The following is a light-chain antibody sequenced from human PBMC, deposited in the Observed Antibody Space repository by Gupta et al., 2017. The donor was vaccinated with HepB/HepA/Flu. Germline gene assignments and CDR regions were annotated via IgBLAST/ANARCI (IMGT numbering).Light chain of an antibody. Sequence: DIQMTQSPSSLSASVGDRVTITCRASQGIGNYLAWFQQKPGAAPKSLIYAASSLQSGVPSKCSGSVSATYFTLTIRNLQPEDFATYECQQYHSDTLTFGRGTQLEIK. V-gene: IGKV1-16*02. CDR2: AAS. CDR3: QQYHSDTLT. J-gene: IGKJ5*01. CDR1: QGIGNY.